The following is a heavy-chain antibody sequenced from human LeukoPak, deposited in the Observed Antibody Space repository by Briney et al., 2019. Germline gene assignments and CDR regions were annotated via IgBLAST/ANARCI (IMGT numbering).Heavy chain of an antibody. CDR3: ARTMIWFGELFFDDY. V-gene: IGHV1-2*02. CDR1: GYTFTGYY. CDR2: INPNSGGT. Sequence: GASVKVSCKASGYTFTGYYMHWVRQAPGQGLEWMGWINPNSGGTNYAQKFQGRVTMTRDTSISTAYMELSRLRSDDTAVYYCARTMIWFGELFFDDYWGQGTLVTVSS. J-gene: IGHJ4*02. D-gene: IGHD3-10*01.